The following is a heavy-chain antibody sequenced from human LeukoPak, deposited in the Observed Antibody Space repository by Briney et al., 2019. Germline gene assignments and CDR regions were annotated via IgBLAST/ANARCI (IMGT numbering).Heavy chain of an antibody. CDR2: IYPGDSDA. V-gene: IGHV5-51*01. CDR3: ARRGYSGYEGAWFDP. D-gene: IGHD5-12*01. J-gene: IGHJ5*02. CDR1: GYNFTTYW. Sequence: GESLKISFKGSGYNFTTYWIGWVRQMPGQGLEWMGIIYPGDSDARYSPSFRGQVTISADKSISTAYLEWNSLKASDTAMFYCARRGYSGYEGAWFDPWGQGTLVTVSS.